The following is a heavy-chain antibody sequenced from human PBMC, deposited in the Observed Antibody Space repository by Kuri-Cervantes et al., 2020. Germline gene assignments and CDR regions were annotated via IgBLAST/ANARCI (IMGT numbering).Heavy chain of an antibody. CDR3: AKRGSGTSPDFDY. CDR1: GFTFSTYS. J-gene: IGHJ4*02. D-gene: IGHD3-16*01. V-gene: IGHV3-48*01. Sequence: GGSLRLSCAASGFTFSTYSMTWVRQAPGKGLEWVSYINGHSNTIFYADSVKGRFTISRDNAKNSLYLQMNSLRAEDTAVYYCAKRGSGTSPDFDYWGLGTLVTVSS. CDR2: INGHSNTI.